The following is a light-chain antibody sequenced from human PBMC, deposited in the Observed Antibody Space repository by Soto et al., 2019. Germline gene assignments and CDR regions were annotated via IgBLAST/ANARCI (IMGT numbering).Light chain of an antibody. V-gene: IGKV1-12*01. Sequence: DIQMTQSPSYLCASVGERVTITRRASQGISNWLAWYQQRSGRAPKLLIYGASTLQSGVPSRFSGSGSGTDFTLTISSLQPEDIATYYCQQYEIFPITFCQGTRLEIK. CDR3: QQYEIFPIT. CDR2: GAS. CDR1: QGISNW. J-gene: IGKJ5*01.